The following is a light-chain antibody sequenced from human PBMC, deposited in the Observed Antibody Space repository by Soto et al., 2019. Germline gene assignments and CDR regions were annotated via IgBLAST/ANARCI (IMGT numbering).Light chain of an antibody. V-gene: IGKV3D-15*01. CDR3: QQYNKWPLT. CDR1: QTVSSN. CDR2: GAS. Sequence: EIVMTQSPATLSVSPGERATLSCRASQTVSSNLAWYQQKPGQAPRLLIYGASTRATGIPARFSGSGSGTEFTPTIGSLQSEDFAIYYCQQYNKWPLTFGGGTKVETK. J-gene: IGKJ4*01.